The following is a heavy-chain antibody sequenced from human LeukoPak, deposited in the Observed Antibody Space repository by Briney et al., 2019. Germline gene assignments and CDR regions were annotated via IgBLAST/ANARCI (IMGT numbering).Heavy chain of an antibody. CDR3: TREVWGFDP. Sequence: ASVNVSCKASGFTFTDYIIHWVRQAPGQRLEWMGWMNAGNGNTKYSQNFQGRVTITRDTSASTAYMELSSLRSEDTAVYYCTREVWGFDPWGQGTLVTVSS. CDR2: MNAGNGNT. V-gene: IGHV1-3*01. D-gene: IGHD7-27*01. CDR1: GFTFTDYI. J-gene: IGHJ5*02.